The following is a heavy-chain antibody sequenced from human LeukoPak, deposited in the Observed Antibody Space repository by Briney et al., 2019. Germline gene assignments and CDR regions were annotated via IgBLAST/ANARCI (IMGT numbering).Heavy chain of an antibody. CDR1: GFTFSDYY. Sequence: GGSLRLSCAASGFTFSDYYMSWIRQVPGKGLDRVSHISSSSGTTKHYGDSVKGRFTISRDNAKSSLYLQMNSLRVEDTAVYYCAAIRGSYSVGHWGQGTLVTVSS. J-gene: IGHJ4*02. CDR3: AAIRGSYSVGH. V-gene: IGHV3-11*01. CDR2: ISSSSGTTK. D-gene: IGHD1-26*01.